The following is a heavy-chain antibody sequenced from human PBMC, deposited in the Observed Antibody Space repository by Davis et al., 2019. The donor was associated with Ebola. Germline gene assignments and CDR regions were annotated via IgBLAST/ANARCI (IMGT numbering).Heavy chain of an antibody. J-gene: IGHJ6*02. CDR3: ARDFPIVVVVAATSYYYGMDV. D-gene: IGHD2-15*01. Sequence: ASVQVSCQASGYTLTSYGFICVRQAAGQALEGIGSISAYVCNTNYAQKLQGRVTMTPDTSTSTAYMQLRSLRSDDTAVYYCARDFPIVVVVAATSYYYGMDVWGQGTTVTVSS. CDR2: ISAYVCNT. CDR1: GYTLTSYG. V-gene: IGHV1-18*01.